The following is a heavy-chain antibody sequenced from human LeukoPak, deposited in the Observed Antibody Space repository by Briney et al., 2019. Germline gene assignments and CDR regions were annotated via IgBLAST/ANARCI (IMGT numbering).Heavy chain of an antibody. D-gene: IGHD2-2*01. J-gene: IGHJ4*02. CDR3: TTDGRYCSSTSCYRAIDY. Sequence: GGSLRLSCTASGFTFGDYAMSWVRQAPGKGLEWVGRIKSKTDGGTTDYAAPVKGRFIISRDDSKNTLYLQMNSLKIEDTAVYYCTTDGRYCSSTSCYRAIDYWGQGTPVTVSS. CDR2: IKSKTDGGTT. CDR1: GFTFGDYA. V-gene: IGHV3-15*01.